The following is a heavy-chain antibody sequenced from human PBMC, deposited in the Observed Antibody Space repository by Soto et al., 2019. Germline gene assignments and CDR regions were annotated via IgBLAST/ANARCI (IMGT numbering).Heavy chain of an antibody. V-gene: IGHV4-31*02. Sequence: RSVTLTFSCDGIYIGGYFLTWIRQHPGKGLEWIGYIYHTGKTYYNPSLESRVTMSVDKSKNQFSIKLASVTAADTAVYYCARDGSSTSQWIDPWGQGTLLTVSS. CDR1: CDGIYIGGYF. CDR3: ARDGSSTSQWIDP. J-gene: IGHJ5*02. D-gene: IGHD2-2*01. CDR2: IYHTGKT.